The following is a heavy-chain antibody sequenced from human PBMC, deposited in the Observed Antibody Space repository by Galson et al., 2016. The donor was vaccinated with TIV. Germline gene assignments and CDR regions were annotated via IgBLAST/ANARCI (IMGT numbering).Heavy chain of an antibody. CDR3: ARHANYFDSSGFPPYWHFDL. V-gene: IGHV4-39*01. CDR1: GGSISNNRYY. D-gene: IGHD3-22*01. J-gene: IGHJ2*01. CDR2: IYYTGDT. Sequence: SETLSLTCTVSGGSISNNRYYWGWIRQPPGKGLEWLGNIYYTGDTYYSPSLKSRVTMFVDTSKNHFSLRLRSVTAADTAVYYCARHANYFDSSGFPPYWHFDLWGRGTLVTVSS.